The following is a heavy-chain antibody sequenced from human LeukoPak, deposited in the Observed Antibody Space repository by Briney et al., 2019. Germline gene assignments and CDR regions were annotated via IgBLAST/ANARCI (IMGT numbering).Heavy chain of an antibody. V-gene: IGHV3-7*01. J-gene: IGHJ3*02. CDR3: AREITMIVSYAFDI. D-gene: IGHD3-22*01. CDR2: IRPDGREK. CDR1: GFSLSEYW. Sequence: LSGGSLRLSCAASGFSLSEYWMTWARQAPGKGLEWVASIRPDGREKYSVDSVKGRFTLSRDNAKNSLYLQMNSLRAEDTAVYYCAREITMIVSYAFDIWGLGTMVTVSS.